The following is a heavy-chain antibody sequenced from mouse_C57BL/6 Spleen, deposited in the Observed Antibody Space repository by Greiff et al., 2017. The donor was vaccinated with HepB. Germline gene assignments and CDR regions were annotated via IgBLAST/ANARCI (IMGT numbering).Heavy chain of an antibody. J-gene: IGHJ3*01. CDR1: GYTFTSYG. CDR3: ARGAIYYDYDTWFAY. CDR2: IYPRSGNT. Sequence: VQLQQSGAELARPGASVKLSCKASGYTFTSYGISWVKQRTGQGLEWIGEIYPRSGNTYYNEKFKGKATLTADKSSSTAYMELRSLTSEDSAVYFCARGAIYYDYDTWFAYWGQGTLVTVSA. V-gene: IGHV1-81*01. D-gene: IGHD2-4*01.